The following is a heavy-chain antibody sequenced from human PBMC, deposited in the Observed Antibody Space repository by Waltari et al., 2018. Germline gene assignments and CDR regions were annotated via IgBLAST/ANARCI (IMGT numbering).Heavy chain of an antibody. D-gene: IGHD1-7*01. CDR2: IYYSGST. CDR3: ALYNWNYGAFDI. Sequence: QLQLQESGPGLVKPSETLSLTCTVSGGSISSSSYYWGWIRPPPGKGLEWSGSIYYSGSTYNKPTLKSRVTISVDTSKNQFSLKLSSVTAADTAVYYCALYNWNYGAFDIWGQGTMVTVSS. J-gene: IGHJ3*02. CDR1: GGSISSSSYY. V-gene: IGHV4-39*01.